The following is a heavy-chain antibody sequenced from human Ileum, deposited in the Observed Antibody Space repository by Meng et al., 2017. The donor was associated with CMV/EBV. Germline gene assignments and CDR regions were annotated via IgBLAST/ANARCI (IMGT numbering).Heavy chain of an antibody. CDR3: ARGQDNHKGGVH. V-gene: IGHV4-34*01. CDR2: IHPSGST. Sequence: QLWGAGLLKPSETLSLTCDVYDASFSDFSCSWTRHLPGKGLEWIGEIHPSGSTHYNPSLESRVSISVHMSNNQFSLKVSSVTAADTAVYYCARGQDNHKGGVHWGQGTLVTVSS. D-gene: IGHD1-14*01. CDR1: DASFSDFS. J-gene: IGHJ4*02.